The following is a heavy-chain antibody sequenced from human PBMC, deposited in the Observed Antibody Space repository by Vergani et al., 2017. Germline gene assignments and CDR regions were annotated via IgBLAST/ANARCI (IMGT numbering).Heavy chain of an antibody. D-gene: IGHD1-7*01. CDR3: GYRKTECGTTDCLYPFYYDDYMDV. Sequence: QITLKESGPTLVKPTQTLTLTCTFSGFSLNTRGVSVAWIRQPPGKALDWLALIYWNDDQHYSPSLNNRVTITKDTSKNLVVLTMTNMDYVDTGTYYCGYRKTECGTTDCLYPFYYDDYMDVWGKGTTVTVSS. J-gene: IGHJ6*03. CDR2: IYWNDDQ. CDR1: GFSLNTRGVS. V-gene: IGHV2-5*04.